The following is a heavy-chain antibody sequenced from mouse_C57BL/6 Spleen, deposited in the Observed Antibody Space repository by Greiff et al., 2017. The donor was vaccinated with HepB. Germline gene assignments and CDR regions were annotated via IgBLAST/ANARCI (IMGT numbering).Heavy chain of an antibody. J-gene: IGHJ2*01. D-gene: IGHD1-1*01. Sequence: QVQLKESGAELVRPGASVTLSCKASGYTFTDYEMHWVKQTPVHGLEWIGAIDPETGGTAYNQKFKGKAILTADKSSSTAYMELRSLTSEDSAVYYCTRARTPVDSDYSGPGTTLSDSS. CDR1: GYTFTDYE. CDR2: IDPETGGT. V-gene: IGHV1-15*01. CDR3: TRARTPVDSDY.